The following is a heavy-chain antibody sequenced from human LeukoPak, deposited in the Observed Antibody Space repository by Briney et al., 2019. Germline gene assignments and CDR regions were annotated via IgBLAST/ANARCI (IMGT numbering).Heavy chain of an antibody. D-gene: IGHD5-18*01. J-gene: IGHJ4*02. CDR1: GGSFSGYY. V-gene: IGHV4-34*01. CDR3: ARESENVDTAMVTLVYFDY. CDR2: INHSGST. Sequence: SETLSLTCAVYGGSFSGYYWSWIRQPPGKGLEWIGEINHSGSTNYNPSLKSRVTISVDTSKNQFSLKLSSVTAADTAVYYCARESENVDTAMVTLVYFDYWGQGTLVTVSS.